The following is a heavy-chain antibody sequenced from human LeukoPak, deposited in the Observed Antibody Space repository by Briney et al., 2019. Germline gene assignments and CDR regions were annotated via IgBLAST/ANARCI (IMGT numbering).Heavy chain of an antibody. CDR2: ISYDGSNK. CDR3: AREGNNYYYYMDV. V-gene: IGHV3-30*04. CDR1: GFTFSTYS. J-gene: IGHJ6*03. Sequence: GGSLRLSCAASGFTFSTYSMHWVRQAPGKGLEWVTVISYDGSNKYSADSVKGRFTISRDNSKNTLYLQMNSPRPEDTAVYYCAREGNNYYYYMDVWGKGATVTVSS.